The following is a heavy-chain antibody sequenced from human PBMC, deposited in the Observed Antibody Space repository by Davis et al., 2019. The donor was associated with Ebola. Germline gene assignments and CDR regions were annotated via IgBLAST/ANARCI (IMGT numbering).Heavy chain of an antibody. Sequence: PSETLSLTCAVYGGSFSGYYWSWIRQPPGKGLEWIGEINHSGSTNYNPSLKSRVTISVDTSKNQFSLKLSSVTAADTAVYYCAGMGLYCSGGSCYSGYYYYGMDVWGQGTTVTVSS. V-gene: IGHV4-34*01. J-gene: IGHJ6*02. CDR2: INHSGST. D-gene: IGHD2-15*01. CDR3: AGMGLYCSGGSCYSGYYYYGMDV. CDR1: GGSFSGYY.